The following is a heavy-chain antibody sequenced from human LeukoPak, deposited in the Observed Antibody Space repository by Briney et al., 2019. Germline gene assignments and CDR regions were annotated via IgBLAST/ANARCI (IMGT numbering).Heavy chain of an antibody. D-gene: IGHD5-24*01. CDR2: IYYSGST. CDR1: GGAINTTNW. J-gene: IGHJ4*02. V-gene: IGHV4-4*02. Sequence: SETLSLTCAVSGGAINTTNWWSWVRQPPGKGLEWIGYIYYSGSTNYNPSLKSRVTISVDTSKNQFSLKLTSVTAADTAVYYCARLYLPATRFDYWGQGTLVTVSS. CDR3: ARLYLPATRFDY.